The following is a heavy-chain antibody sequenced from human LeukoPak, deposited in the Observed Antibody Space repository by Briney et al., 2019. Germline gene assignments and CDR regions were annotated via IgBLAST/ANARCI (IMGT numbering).Heavy chain of an antibody. D-gene: IGHD2-15*01. J-gene: IGHJ4*02. CDR1: GFTFDDYA. V-gene: IGHV3-9*01. CDR2: ISCNSGSI. Sequence: ARSLRLSCAASGFTFDDYAMHWVRQAPGKGLEWVSGISCNSGSIAYADSMKGRFTISTDNAKNSLYLQMNSLRAEDTALYSCAKGVGYCSGGSCYPDYWGQGTLVTV. CDR3: AKGVGYCSGGSCYPDY.